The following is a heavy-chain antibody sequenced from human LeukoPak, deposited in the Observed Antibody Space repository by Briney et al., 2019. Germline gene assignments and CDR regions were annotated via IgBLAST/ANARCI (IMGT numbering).Heavy chain of an antibody. CDR1: GYTLTSYG. CDR3: ARVQTYYYGSGSYLSDY. J-gene: IGHJ4*02. V-gene: IGHV1-18*01. D-gene: IGHD3-10*01. CDR2: ISAYNGNT. Sequence: GASVKVSCKASGYTLTSYGISWVRQAPGQGLEWMGWISAYNGNTNYAQKLQGRVTMTTDTSTSTAYMELRSLRSYDTAVYYCARVQTYYYGSGSYLSDYWGQGTLVTVSS.